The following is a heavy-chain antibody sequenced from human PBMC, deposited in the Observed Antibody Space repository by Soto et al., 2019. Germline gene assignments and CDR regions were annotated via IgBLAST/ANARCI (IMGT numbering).Heavy chain of an antibody. V-gene: IGHV3-30*18. Sequence: GVSLRLAYAASGFTFSSYGMHWVRQAPGKGLEWVAVISYDGSNKYYADSVKGRFTISRDNSKNTLYLQMNSLRAEDTAVYYCAKAILAKGYSYGFIDYWGQGNLVTVSS. CDR1: GFTFSSYG. CDR2: ISYDGSNK. CDR3: AKAILAKGYSYGFIDY. J-gene: IGHJ4*02. D-gene: IGHD5-18*01.